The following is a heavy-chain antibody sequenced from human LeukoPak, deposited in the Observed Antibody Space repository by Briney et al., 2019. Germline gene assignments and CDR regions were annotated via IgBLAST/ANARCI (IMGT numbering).Heavy chain of an antibody. J-gene: IGHJ4*02. CDR3: AILSGSYPD. CDR2: ISASGGST. Sequence: GGSLRLSCVVSRFTFSNYAMSWVRQAPGKGLEWVSAISASGGSTYYADSVKGRFTISRDNSKNTLYLQMNSLRAEDAAVYYCAILSGSYPDWGQGTLVTVSS. D-gene: IGHD1-26*01. V-gene: IGHV3-23*01. CDR1: RFTFSNYA.